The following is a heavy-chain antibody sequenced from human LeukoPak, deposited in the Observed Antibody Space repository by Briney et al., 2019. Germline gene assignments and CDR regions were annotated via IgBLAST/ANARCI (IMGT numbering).Heavy chain of an antibody. V-gene: IGHV1-2*02. CDR1: GYTFTSYN. CDR2: INPNSGST. D-gene: IGHD3-22*01. Sequence: GASVKVSCKGSGYTFTSYNMYWGRQAPGQGGEWMGWINPNSGSTNYAQKFQARHTMTRATSISTPYLELSRLRSDDTAVYYSARVDTMIVVAVPLTDAFDIWGQGTMVTVSS. J-gene: IGHJ3*02. CDR3: ARVDTMIVVAVPLTDAFDI.